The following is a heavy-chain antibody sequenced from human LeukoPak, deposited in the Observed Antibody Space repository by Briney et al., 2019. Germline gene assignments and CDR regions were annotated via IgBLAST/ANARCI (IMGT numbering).Heavy chain of an antibody. J-gene: IGHJ5*02. D-gene: IGHD3-10*01. CDR2: ISSSGSTI. CDR1: GFTFSSYE. V-gene: IGHV3-48*03. CDR3: ASDPPMVVRGGIFDG. Sequence: GGPLRLSCAASGFTFSSYEMNWVRQAPGKGLEWVSYISSSGSTIYYADSVKGRFTISRDNAKNSLYLQMNSLRAEDTAVYYCASDPPMVVRGGIFDGWGQGTLVTVSS.